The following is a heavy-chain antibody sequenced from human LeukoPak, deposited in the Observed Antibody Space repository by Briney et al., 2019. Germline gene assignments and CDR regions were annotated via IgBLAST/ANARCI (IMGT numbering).Heavy chain of an antibody. CDR1: GFTFSSYG. Sequence: PGGSLRLSCAASGFTFSSYGMHWVRQAPGKGLEWVAVISYDGSNKYYADSVKGRFTISSDNSKNTLYLQMNSLRAEDTAVYYCAKDYYDSSGPSVYWGQGTLVTVSS. CDR3: AKDYYDSSGPSVY. CDR2: ISYDGSNK. D-gene: IGHD3-22*01. V-gene: IGHV3-30*18. J-gene: IGHJ4*02.